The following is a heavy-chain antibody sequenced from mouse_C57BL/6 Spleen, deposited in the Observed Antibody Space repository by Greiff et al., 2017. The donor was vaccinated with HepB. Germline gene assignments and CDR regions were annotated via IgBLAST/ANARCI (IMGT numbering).Heavy chain of an antibody. CDR1: GYSITSGYY. CDR2: ISYDGSN. J-gene: IGHJ2*01. CDR3: ARIYYDGSSYEDFDY. D-gene: IGHD1-1*01. Sequence: EVQLQESGPGLVKPSQSLSLTCSVTGYSITSGYYWNWIRQFPGNKLEWMGYISYDGSNNYNPSLKNRISITRDTSKNQFFLKLNSVTTEDTATYYCARIYYDGSSYEDFDYWGQGTTLTVSS. V-gene: IGHV3-6*01.